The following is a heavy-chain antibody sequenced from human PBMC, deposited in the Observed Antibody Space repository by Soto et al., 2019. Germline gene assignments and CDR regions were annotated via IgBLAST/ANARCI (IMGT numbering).Heavy chain of an antibody. J-gene: IGHJ4*02. D-gene: IGHD3-22*01. Sequence: LRLSCAASGLIFSTYAMSWVRQAPGKGLEWVSGISGSGAGTNYADSVKGRFTVSRDNSNNTLYLQMNSLRAEDTAVYYCAKYYFDISMGFLDYWGQGTLVTVSS. V-gene: IGHV3-23*01. CDR3: AKYYFDISMGFLDY. CDR2: ISGSGAGT. CDR1: GLIFSTYA.